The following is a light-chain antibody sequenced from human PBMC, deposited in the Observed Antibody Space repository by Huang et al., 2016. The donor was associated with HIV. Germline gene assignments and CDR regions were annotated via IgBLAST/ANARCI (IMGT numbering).Light chain of an antibody. V-gene: IGKV3-15*01. CDR2: GAS. CDR1: QSVSSN. CDR3: QQYNNWPWT. Sequence: EKVMTQSPATLSVSPGERATLSCRASQSVSSNLAWDQQKPGQAPRLLMYGASTRATGIPARFSGSGSGTEFTLTISSLQSEDFAVYYCQQYNNWPWTFGQGTKVEIK. J-gene: IGKJ1*01.